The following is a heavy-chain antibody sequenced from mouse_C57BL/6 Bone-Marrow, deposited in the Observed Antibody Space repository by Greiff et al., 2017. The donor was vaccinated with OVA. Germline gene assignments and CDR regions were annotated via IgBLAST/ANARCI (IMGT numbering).Heavy chain of an antibody. V-gene: IGHV1-76*01. CDR3: ARNLLRLMDY. Sequence: QVQLKESGVELVRPGASVKLSCKASGYTFTDYYINWVKQRPGQGLEWIARIYPGSGNTYYNEKFKGKATLTAEKSSSTAYMQLSSLTSEDSAVYFCARNLLRLMDYWGQGTSVTVSS. D-gene: IGHD1-2*01. CDR1: GYTFTDYY. J-gene: IGHJ4*01. CDR2: IYPGSGNT.